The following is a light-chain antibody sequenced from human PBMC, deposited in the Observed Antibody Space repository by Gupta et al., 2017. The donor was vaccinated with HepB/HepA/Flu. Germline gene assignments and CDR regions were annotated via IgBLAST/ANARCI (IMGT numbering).Light chain of an antibody. J-gene: IGKJ4*01. CDR2: GAS. CDR3: QQVNNCQFT. CDR1: QVIYTS. V-gene: IGKV1-9*01. Sequence: DIQLTQSPSFLSASIGDRVTIACRASQVIYTSLAWYHQKPGQAPKLLIYGASTLQNGVPSRCSGSGSGTEFTLTISTLQSEDLGNYYCQQVNNCQFTFGRGTQVEIK.